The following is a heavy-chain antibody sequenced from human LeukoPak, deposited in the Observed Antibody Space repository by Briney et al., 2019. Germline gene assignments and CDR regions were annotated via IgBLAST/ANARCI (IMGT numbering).Heavy chain of an antibody. CDR1: GGSISSYY. Sequence: SETLSLTCAVSGGSISSYYWSWIRQPPGKGLEWIGYIYYSGSTYYNPSLKSRVTISVDTSKNQFSLKLSSVTAADTAVYYCARHPGGRYSNSWYGWFDPWGQGTLVTVSS. J-gene: IGHJ5*02. V-gene: IGHV4-59*08. CDR2: IYYSGST. CDR3: ARHPGGRYSNSWYGWFDP. D-gene: IGHD6-13*01.